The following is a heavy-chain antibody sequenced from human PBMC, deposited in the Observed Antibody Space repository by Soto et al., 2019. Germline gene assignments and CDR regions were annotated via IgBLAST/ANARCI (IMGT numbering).Heavy chain of an antibody. CDR2: ISGSGGST. CDR1: GFTFSIFA. Sequence: PGGSLRLSCAASGFTFSIFAMSWVRQSPGKGLEWVSTISGSGGSTYYADAVKGRFTISRDNSMGTLYLQMKSLRDEDTAIYYCAKEVSLGSTVDLGYWGQGALVTVSS. CDR3: AKEVSLGSTVDLGY. D-gene: IGHD7-27*01. V-gene: IGHV3-23*01. J-gene: IGHJ4*02.